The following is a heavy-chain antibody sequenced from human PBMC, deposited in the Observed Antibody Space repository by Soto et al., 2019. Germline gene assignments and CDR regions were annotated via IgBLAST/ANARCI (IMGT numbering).Heavy chain of an antibody. Sequence: QVQLVQSGAEVKKPGSSVKVSCKASGGTFSSYAISWVRQAPGQGLEWMGGIIPIFGTANYAQKFQGRVTSTADEATSTADMELSSLRSEDTAVYYCARDPGGCGGDCYVFDYWGQGTLVTVSS. CDR2: IIPIFGTA. J-gene: IGHJ4*02. V-gene: IGHV1-69*12. CDR3: ARDPGGCGGDCYVFDY. CDR1: GGTFSSYA. D-gene: IGHD2-21*02.